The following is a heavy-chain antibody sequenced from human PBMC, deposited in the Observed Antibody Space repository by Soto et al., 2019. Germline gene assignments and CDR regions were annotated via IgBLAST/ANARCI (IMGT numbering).Heavy chain of an antibody. D-gene: IGHD3-22*01. CDR2: IIPIFGTA. CDR1: GGTFSSYA. V-gene: IGHV1-69*13. Sequence: GASVKVSCKASGGTFSSYAISWVRHAPGQGLEWMGGIIPIFGTANYEQKFQGRVTITADESTSTAYMELSSLRSEDTAVYYCAGYYYDSSGYYRPLAMDVWGQGTTVTVSS. CDR3: AGYYYDSSGYYRPLAMDV. J-gene: IGHJ6*02.